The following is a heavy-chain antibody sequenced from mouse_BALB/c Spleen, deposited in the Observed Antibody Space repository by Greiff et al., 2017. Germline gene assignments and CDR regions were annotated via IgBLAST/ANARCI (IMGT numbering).Heavy chain of an antibody. V-gene: IGHV5-6-3*01. Sequence: EVQGVESGGGLVQPGGSLKLSCAASGFTFSSYGMSWVRQTPDKRLELVATINSNGGSTYYPDSVKGRFTISRDNAKNTLYLQMSSLKSEDTAMYYCARDLNWSYFDVWGAGTTVTVSS. CDR1: GFTFSSYG. CDR3: ARDLNWSYFDV. CDR2: INSNGGST. J-gene: IGHJ1*01. D-gene: IGHD4-1*01.